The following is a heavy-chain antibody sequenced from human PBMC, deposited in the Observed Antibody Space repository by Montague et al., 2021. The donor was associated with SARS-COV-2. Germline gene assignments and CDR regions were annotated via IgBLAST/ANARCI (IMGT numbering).Heavy chain of an antibody. J-gene: IGHJ4*02. V-gene: IGHV4-4*07. D-gene: IGHD1/OR15-1a*01. Sequence: SETLSLTCSVSGDSFTGYYWSWIRQPAGKGLEWIGRIHLSGNTNYSPSFSSRLTMSADTSKNQFSLKLTSVTAADTAIYFCARDRFDFVVGRQGTIDFWGQGTLVTVS. CDR1: GDSFTGYY. CDR3: ARDRFDFVVGRQGTIDF. CDR2: IHLSGNT.